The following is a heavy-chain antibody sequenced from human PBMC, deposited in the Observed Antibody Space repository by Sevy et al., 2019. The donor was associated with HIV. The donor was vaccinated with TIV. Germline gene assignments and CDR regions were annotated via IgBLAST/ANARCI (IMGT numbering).Heavy chain of an antibody. CDR3: TKDPPVYGDFPYGMDV. Sequence: GGSLRLSCVGSGFIFDDYGMHWVRQAPGKGLEWVALISHDGGKKYYADSVKGRFTISRDNFNNTLYLQMNTLRRDDTAAYFCTKDPPVYGDFPYGMDVWGQGTTVTVSS. CDR1: GFIFDDYG. CDR2: ISHDGGKK. V-gene: IGHV3-30*18. J-gene: IGHJ6*02. D-gene: IGHD4-17*01.